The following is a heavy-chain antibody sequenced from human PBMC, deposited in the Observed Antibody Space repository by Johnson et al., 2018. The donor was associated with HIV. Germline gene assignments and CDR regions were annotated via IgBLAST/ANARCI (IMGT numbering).Heavy chain of an antibody. V-gene: IGHV3-30*04. Sequence: QVQLVESGGGVVQPGMSLRLSCAASGFTFSSYAMHWVRQAPGKGLEWVAVISYDGSNKYYADSVKGRFTISRDNSKNTLYLQMNRLRAEDTAVYYCASRTGWHAFDIWGQGTMVTVSS. CDR3: ASRTGWHAFDI. CDR1: GFTFSSYA. CDR2: ISYDGSNK. D-gene: IGHD7-27*01. J-gene: IGHJ3*02.